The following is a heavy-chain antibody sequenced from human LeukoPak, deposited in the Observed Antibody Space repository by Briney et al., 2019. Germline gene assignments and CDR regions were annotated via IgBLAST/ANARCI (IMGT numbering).Heavy chain of an antibody. CDR2: INEDGSEK. V-gene: IGHV3-7*01. CDR1: GFTFSSYG. J-gene: IGHJ4*02. Sequence: GGSLRLSCAASGFTFSSYGMSWVHQAPGKGLEWVADINEDGSEKYYADSVEGRFTISRDNAKNSLDLQMSSLRADDTALYYCARSKIDYWGQGTLVTVSS. D-gene: IGHD4-11*01. CDR3: ARSKIDY.